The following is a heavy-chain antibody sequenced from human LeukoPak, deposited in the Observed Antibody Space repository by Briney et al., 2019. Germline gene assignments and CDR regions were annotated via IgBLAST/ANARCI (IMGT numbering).Heavy chain of an antibody. D-gene: IGHD3-22*01. V-gene: IGHV4-34*01. CDR3: VRIVVVSRLRIYYFDY. CDR1: GGSFSGYY. CDR2: INHSGST. J-gene: IGHJ4*02. Sequence: SETLSLTCAVYGGSFSGYYWSWIRQPPGKGLEWIGEINHSGSTNYNPSLKSRVTISEDTSKNQFSLKLSSVTAADTAVYYRVRIVVVSRLRIYYFDYWGQGTLVTVSS.